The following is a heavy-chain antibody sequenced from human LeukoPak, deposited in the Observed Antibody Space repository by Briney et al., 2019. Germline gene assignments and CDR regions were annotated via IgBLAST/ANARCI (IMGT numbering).Heavy chain of an antibody. D-gene: IGHD6-19*01. Sequence: GRSLRLSCAAPGFTFSSYGMHWVRQAPGKGLEWVAVISYDGSNKYYADSVKGRFAISRDNSKNTLYLQMNSLRAEDTAVYYCAKVTYSSGWYGPVLGPLGYWGQGTLVTVSS. CDR1: GFTFSSYG. V-gene: IGHV3-30*18. CDR2: ISYDGSNK. J-gene: IGHJ4*02. CDR3: AKVTYSSGWYGPVLGPLGY.